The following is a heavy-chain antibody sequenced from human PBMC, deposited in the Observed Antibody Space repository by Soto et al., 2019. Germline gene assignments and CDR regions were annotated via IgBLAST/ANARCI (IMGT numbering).Heavy chain of an antibody. V-gene: IGHV3-30-3*01. CDR1: GLTFTSYA. Sequence: VVSLRISCTASGLTFTSYAIHWVRQAPGKGLEWVSVISEDGGNKYFAESVRGRFLISRDNSKNAVYLQMNSLRPEDTAVYFCARRLTTTVSALGYWGQGTLVTVSS. CDR3: ARRLTTTVSALGY. J-gene: IGHJ4*02. CDR2: ISEDGGNK. D-gene: IGHD4-4*01.